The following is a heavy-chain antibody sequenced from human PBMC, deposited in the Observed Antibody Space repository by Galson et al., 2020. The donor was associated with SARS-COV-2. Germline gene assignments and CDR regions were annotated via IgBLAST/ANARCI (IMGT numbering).Heavy chain of an antibody. CDR3: ARFITMIVVVPWAAFDS. Sequence: ETSETLSLTCTVSTDSIRSHYWTWIRQPPGKGLEWIGYIYYTGSINYNPSLKSRVTISADTSKNQLSLKLSSVTAADTAVYYCARFITMIVVVPWAAFDSWGQGTMVTVSS. CDR2: IYYTGSI. J-gene: IGHJ3*02. CDR1: TDSIRSHY. V-gene: IGHV4-59*11. D-gene: IGHD3-22*01.